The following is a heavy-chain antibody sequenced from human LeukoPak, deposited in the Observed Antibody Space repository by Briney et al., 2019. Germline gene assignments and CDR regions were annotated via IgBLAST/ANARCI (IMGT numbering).Heavy chain of an antibody. CDR1: GFTFSSYW. CDR3: ARGGSSGWYAPFDP. V-gene: IGHV3-7*01. Sequence: GGSLRLSCAASGFTFSSYWMSWVRQAPGKGLEWVANIKQDGSEKYCVDSVKGRFTISRDNAKNSLYLQMNSLRAEDTAVYYCARGGSSGWYAPFDPWGQGTLVTVSS. J-gene: IGHJ5*02. CDR2: IKQDGSEK. D-gene: IGHD6-19*01.